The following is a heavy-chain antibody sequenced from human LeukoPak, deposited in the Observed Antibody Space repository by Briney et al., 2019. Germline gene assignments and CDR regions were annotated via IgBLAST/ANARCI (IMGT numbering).Heavy chain of an antibody. CDR2: IYYGGRT. J-gene: IGHJ4*02. V-gene: IGHV4-39*01. Sequence: PSETVSLTCTVSGGSISSSSYYWGWIRQPPGKGLEWIGSIYYGGRTYYNPSLKSRVTISVDTSKNQFSLKLSSVTAADTAVYYCASRYYDSSGLDYWGQGTLVTVPS. CDR1: GGSISSSSYY. CDR3: ASRYYDSSGLDY. D-gene: IGHD3-22*01.